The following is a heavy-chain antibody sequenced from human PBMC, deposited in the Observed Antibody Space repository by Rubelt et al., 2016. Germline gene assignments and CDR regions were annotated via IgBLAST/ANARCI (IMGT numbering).Heavy chain of an antibody. J-gene: IGHJ4*02. CDR1: GASISSSSYY. V-gene: IGHV4-39*01. CDR2: IYYSGTT. Sequence: QLQLQESGPGLVKPSETLSLTCTVSGASISSSSYYWGWVRQPPGKGLEWIANIYYSGTTYYNPSLKSRVTISGDTSKSQFSLKLCLVPASDTAFYYCGTGTSLPTCLAYWSQVTLVTVSS. CDR3: GTGTSLPTCLAY. D-gene: IGHD2-15*01.